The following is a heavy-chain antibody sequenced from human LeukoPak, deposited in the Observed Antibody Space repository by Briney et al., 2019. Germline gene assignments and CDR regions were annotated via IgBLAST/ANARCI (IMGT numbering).Heavy chain of an antibody. CDR3: AKNSLAAPGEIDWYFDL. Sequence: SGGSLRLSCAASGFTFSSYSMNWVRQAPGKGLEWVAVISYDGSNKYYGDSVKGRFTISRDNSKNTLYLQMNSLRPEDTAVYFCAKNSLAAPGEIDWYFDLWGRGTLVTVSS. J-gene: IGHJ2*01. D-gene: IGHD6-13*01. CDR2: ISYDGSNK. V-gene: IGHV3-30*18. CDR1: GFTFSSYS.